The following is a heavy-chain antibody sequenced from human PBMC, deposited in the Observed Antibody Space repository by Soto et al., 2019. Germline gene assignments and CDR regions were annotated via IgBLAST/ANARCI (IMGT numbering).Heavy chain of an antibody. CDR2: ISWNSGSI. V-gene: IGHV3-9*01. CDR3: AKDILGGGLRGYAFDI. CDR1: GFTFDDYA. Sequence: GGSLRLSCAASGFTFDDYAMHWVRQAPGKGLEWVSGISWNSGSIGYADSVKGRFTISRDNAKNSLYLQMNSLRAEDTALYYCAKDILGGGLRGYAFDIWGQGTMVTVSS. J-gene: IGHJ3*02. D-gene: IGHD5-12*01.